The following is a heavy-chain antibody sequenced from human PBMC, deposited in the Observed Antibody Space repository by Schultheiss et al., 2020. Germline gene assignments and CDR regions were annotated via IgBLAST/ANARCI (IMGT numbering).Heavy chain of an antibody. J-gene: IGHJ6*02. CDR1: GYTFTGYY. D-gene: IGHD3-3*01. CDR3: ARDLEWLSQYYYYGMDV. CDR2: INPNSGGT. V-gene: IGHV1-2*02. Sequence: ASVKVSCKASGYTFTGYYMHWVRQAPGQGLEWMGWINPNSGGTNYAQKFQGRVTMTRDTSISTAYMELSSLRSEDTAVYYCARDLEWLSQYYYYGMDVWGQGTTVTVSS.